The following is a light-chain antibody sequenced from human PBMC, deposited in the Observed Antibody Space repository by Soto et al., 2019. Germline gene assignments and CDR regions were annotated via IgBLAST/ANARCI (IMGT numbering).Light chain of an antibody. J-gene: IGKJ5*01. Sequence: EIVVTQSPATLSLSPGERTTLSCRASQSVSSYLAWYQQKPGQAPRLLIYGASSRATGIPDRFSGSGSGTDFTLTISRLEPEDFAIYYCQQRSNWITFGQGTRLEI. CDR3: QQRSNWIT. CDR2: GAS. V-gene: IGKV3-11*01. CDR1: QSVSSY.